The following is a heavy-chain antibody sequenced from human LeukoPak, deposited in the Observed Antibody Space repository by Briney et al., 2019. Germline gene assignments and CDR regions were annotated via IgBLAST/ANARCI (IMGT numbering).Heavy chain of an antibody. Sequence: PSETLSLTCTVSGGSISSYYWSWIRQPAGKGLEWIGRIYTSGSTNYNPSLKSRVTMSVDTSKNQFSLKMSSVTAADTAVYYCARADLGIAAAGNNYGMDVWGQGTTVTVSS. J-gene: IGHJ6*02. D-gene: IGHD6-13*01. V-gene: IGHV4-4*07. CDR3: ARADLGIAAAGNNYGMDV. CDR1: GGSISSYY. CDR2: IYTSGST.